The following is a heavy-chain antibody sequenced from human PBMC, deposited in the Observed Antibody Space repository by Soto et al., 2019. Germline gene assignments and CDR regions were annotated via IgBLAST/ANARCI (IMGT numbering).Heavy chain of an antibody. CDR2: IYYSGST. CDR1: GGSISSSSYY. D-gene: IGHD6-6*01. CDR3: ARGIAASPPFSF. J-gene: IGHJ4*02. Sequence: SETLSLTCTVSGGSISSSSYYWGWIRQPPGKGLEWIGSIYYSGSTYYNPSLMSRVTIYVDTSKNQFSLKLSSVIAADTAVYFFARGIAASPPFSFWGQGSLVPVSS. V-gene: IGHV4-39*01.